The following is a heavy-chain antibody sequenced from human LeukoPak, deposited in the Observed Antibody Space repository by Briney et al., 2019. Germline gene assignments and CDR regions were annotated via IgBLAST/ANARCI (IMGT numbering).Heavy chain of an antibody. V-gene: IGHV4-59*01. CDR2: IYYSGST. CDR3: AREDGSYPPYFDY. Sequence: SETLSLTCTVSGGSISSYYWSWIRQPPGKGLEWIGYIYYSGSTNYSPSLESRVTISVDTSKNQFSLKLSSVTAADTAVYYCAREDGSYPPYFDYWGQGTLVTVSS. CDR1: GGSISSYY. J-gene: IGHJ4*02. D-gene: IGHD1-26*01.